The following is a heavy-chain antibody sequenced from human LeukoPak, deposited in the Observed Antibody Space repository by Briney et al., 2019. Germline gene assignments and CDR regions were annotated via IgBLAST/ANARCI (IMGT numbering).Heavy chain of an antibody. V-gene: IGHV7-4-1*02. CDR1: GYIFTNYE. Sequence: GASVKVPCKASGYIFTNYEMNWVRQAPGQGLEWMGWINTTTGSPTYAQGFTGRFVFSLDTSVSTTYLQISSLEAEDTAVYYCARTVLGATGYFDYWGQGTLITVSS. CDR2: INTTTGSP. J-gene: IGHJ4*02. CDR3: ARTVLGATGYFDY. D-gene: IGHD1-26*01.